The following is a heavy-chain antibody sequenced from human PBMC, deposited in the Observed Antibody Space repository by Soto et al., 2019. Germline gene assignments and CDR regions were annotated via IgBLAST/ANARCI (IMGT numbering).Heavy chain of an antibody. CDR3: ARYIVVVTATDAFDI. Sequence: GGSLRLSCAASGFTFSSYAMHWVRQAPGKGLEWVAVISYDGSNKYYADSVKGRFTISRDNSKNTLYLQMNSLRAEDTAVYYCARYIVVVTATDAFDIWGQGTIVTVSS. CDR1: GFTFSSYA. CDR2: ISYDGSNK. J-gene: IGHJ3*02. V-gene: IGHV3-30-3*01. D-gene: IGHD2-21*02.